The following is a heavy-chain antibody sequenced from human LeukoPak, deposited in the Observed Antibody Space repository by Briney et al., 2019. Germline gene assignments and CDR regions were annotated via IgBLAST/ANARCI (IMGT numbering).Heavy chain of an antibody. Sequence: ASVKVSCKASGYTFTGYYMHWVRRAPGQGLEWMGWINPNSGGTNYAQKFQGRVTMTRDTSISTAYMELSRLRSDDTAVYYCARDPRVPAATVGYYYGMDVWGQGTTVTVSS. CDR2: INPNSGGT. D-gene: IGHD2-2*01. CDR1: GYTFTGYY. J-gene: IGHJ6*02. V-gene: IGHV1-2*02. CDR3: ARDPRVPAATVGYYYGMDV.